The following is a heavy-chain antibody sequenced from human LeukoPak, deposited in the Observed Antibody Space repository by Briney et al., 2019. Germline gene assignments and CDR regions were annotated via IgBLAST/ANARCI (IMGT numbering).Heavy chain of an antibody. D-gene: IGHD1-26*01. V-gene: IGHV3-48*03. J-gene: IGHJ3*02. Sequence: PGGSLRLSCAASGFTFSSYEMNWVRQAPGKGLEWVSYISSSGSTIYYADSVKGRFTTSRDNAKNSLCLQMNSLRAEDTAVYYCARDPPLVDAFDIWGQGTMVTVSS. CDR1: GFTFSSYE. CDR3: ARDPPLVDAFDI. CDR2: ISSSGSTI.